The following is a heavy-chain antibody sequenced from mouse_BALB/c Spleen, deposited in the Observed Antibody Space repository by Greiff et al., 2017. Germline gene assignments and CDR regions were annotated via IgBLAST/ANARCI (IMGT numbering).Heavy chain of an antibody. CDR3: ARRYYWYFDV. D-gene: IGHD2-14*01. V-gene: IGHV3-2*02. J-gene: IGHJ1*01. CDR2: ISYSGST. CDR1: GYSITSDYA. Sequence: EVKLMESGPGLVKPSQSLSLTCTVTGYSITSDYAWNWIRQFPGNKLEWMGYISYSGSTSYNPSLKSRISITRDTSKNQFFLQLNSVTTEDTATYYCARRYYWYFDVWGAGTTVTVSS.